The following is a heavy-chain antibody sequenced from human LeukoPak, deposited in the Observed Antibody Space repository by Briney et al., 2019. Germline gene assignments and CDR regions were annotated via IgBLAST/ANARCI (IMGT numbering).Heavy chain of an antibody. CDR2: IYTGGST. CDR3: ASVGTLPPGYYYMDV. D-gene: IGHD1-26*01. CDR1: GGSISSYY. V-gene: IGHV4-4*07. J-gene: IGHJ6*03. Sequence: SETLSLTCTVSGGSISSYYWSWIRQPAGKGLEWIGRIYTGGSTNYNPSLKSRVTMSVDTSKNQFSLKLSSVTAADTAVYYCASVGTLPPGYYYMDVWGKGTTDTVSS.